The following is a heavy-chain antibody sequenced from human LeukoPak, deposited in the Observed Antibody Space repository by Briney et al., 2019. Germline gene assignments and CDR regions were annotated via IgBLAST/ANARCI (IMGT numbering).Heavy chain of an antibody. J-gene: IGHJ4*02. Sequence: SETLSLTCTVSGGSISSYYWSWIRQPPGKGLEWIGYIYYSGSTNYNPSLKSRVTISVDTSKNQFSLKLSSVTAADTAVYYCARGPYYYDSSGYYWVGFDYWGQGTLVTVSS. CDR1: GGSISSYY. D-gene: IGHD3-22*01. V-gene: IGHV4-59*01. CDR2: IYYSGST. CDR3: ARGPYYYDSSGYYWVGFDY.